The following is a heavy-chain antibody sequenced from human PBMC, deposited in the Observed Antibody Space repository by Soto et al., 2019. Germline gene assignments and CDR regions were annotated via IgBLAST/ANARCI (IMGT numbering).Heavy chain of an antibody. CDR2: IYYSGST. CDR1: GGSISSGGYY. CDR3: ARVITIFGVVTRPFDY. V-gene: IGHV4-31*03. D-gene: IGHD3-3*01. Sequence: PSETLSLTCTVSGGSISSGGYYWSWIRQHPGKGLEWIGYIYYSGSTYYNPSLKSRVTISVDTSKNQFSLKLSSVTAADTAVYYCARVITIFGVVTRPFDYWGQGTLVTVSS. J-gene: IGHJ4*02.